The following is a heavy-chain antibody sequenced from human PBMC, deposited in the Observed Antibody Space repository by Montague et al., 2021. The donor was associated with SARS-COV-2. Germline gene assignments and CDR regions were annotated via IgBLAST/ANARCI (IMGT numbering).Heavy chain of an antibody. D-gene: IGHD3-10*01. Sequence: SETLSLTCSVSGGSISSYEYYWTWIRQPAGRGLEWIGRVYKRGDTNTNPSLRSRLTLSVDTSKNHFSLTLTSVTAADTAVYFCARDSPVVEPWVGEHKGAFDIWGQGTMVTVSS. CDR1: GGSISSYEYY. CDR3: ARDSPVVEPWVGEHKGAFDI. CDR2: VYKRGDT. V-gene: IGHV4-4*07. J-gene: IGHJ3*02.